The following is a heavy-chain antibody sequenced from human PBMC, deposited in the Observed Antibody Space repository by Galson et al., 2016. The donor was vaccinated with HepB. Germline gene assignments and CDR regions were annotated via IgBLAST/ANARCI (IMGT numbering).Heavy chain of an antibody. Sequence: PALVKPTQTLTLTCTFSGFSLRTSGMCVNWIRQPPGKALEWLARIDWDDDKHYSTPLRTRLTISKDTSKNQVVLTMTNMDPVDTATYYCARMQPYYFDRGENKQGLDAFDIWGQGTMVTVSS. CDR1: GFSLRTSGMC. D-gene: IGHD3-22*01. CDR2: IDWDDDK. CDR3: ARMQPYYFDRGENKQGLDAFDI. J-gene: IGHJ3*02. V-gene: IGHV2-70*11.